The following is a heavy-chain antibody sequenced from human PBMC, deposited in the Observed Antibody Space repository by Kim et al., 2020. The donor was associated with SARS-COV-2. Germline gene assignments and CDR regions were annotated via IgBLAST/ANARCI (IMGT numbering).Heavy chain of an antibody. CDR1: GFTFSTYA. J-gene: IGHJ2*01. V-gene: IGHV3-23*01. Sequence: GGSLRLSCAASGFTFSTYAMSWVRQTPGKGLEWVSAISGSGGSTSYADSVKGRFTISRDNSMNTLYLQMNSLRPEDTAVYYCANDLSYWYFDLWGRGTLVTVSS. CDR3: ANDLSYWYFDL. CDR2: ISGSGGST.